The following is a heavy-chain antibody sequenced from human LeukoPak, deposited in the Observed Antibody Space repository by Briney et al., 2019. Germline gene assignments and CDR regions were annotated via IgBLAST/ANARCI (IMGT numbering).Heavy chain of an antibody. J-gene: IGHJ5*02. D-gene: IGHD1-26*01. Sequence: PSETLSLTCTVSGGSITSGTYYWGWIRQPPGKGLEWIASIYYSGRPHYKPSLKSRVTISLDTSKNQFSLKLLSVTAADTAVYYCARRSDWFVPWGQGTLVTVSS. CDR1: GGSITSGTYY. CDR2: IYYSGRP. CDR3: ARRSDWFVP. V-gene: IGHV4-39*01.